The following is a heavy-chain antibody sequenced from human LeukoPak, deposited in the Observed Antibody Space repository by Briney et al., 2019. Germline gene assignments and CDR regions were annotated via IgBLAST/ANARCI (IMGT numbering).Heavy chain of an antibody. V-gene: IGHV3-23*01. CDR1: GFTFSSYA. CDR3: AKDPRNYDSSGYYYHY. J-gene: IGHJ4*02. CDR2: ISGSGGST. D-gene: IGHD3-22*01. Sequence: GGSLRLSCAASGFTFSSYAMSWVRQAPGKGLEWVSAISGSGGSTYYADSVKGRFTISRDNSKNTLYLQMNSLRAEDTAVYYCAKDPRNYDSSGYYYHYWGQGTLVTVSS.